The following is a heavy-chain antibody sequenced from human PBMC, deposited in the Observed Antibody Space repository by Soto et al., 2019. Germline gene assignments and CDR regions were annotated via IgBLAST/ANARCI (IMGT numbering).Heavy chain of an antibody. V-gene: IGHV3-21*04. Sequence: GGSLRLSCAASGFTFSSYSMNWVRQAPGKGLEWVSSISSGSSTIYYAHSVKGRFTISRDNAKNSLYLQMNSLRAEDTAVYYCATSSGALAASFPYYFDYWGQGTLVTVSS. CDR1: GFTFSSYS. D-gene: IGHD6-25*01. CDR3: ATSSGALAASFPYYFDY. CDR2: ISSGSSTI. J-gene: IGHJ4*02.